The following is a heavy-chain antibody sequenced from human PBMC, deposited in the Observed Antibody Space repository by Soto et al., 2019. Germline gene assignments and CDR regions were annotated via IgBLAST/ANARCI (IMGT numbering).Heavy chain of an antibody. Sequence: SKTLSLTCTVSGGSISSSSYYWGWIRQPPGKGLEWIGSIYYSGSTYYNPSLKSRVTIAVDTSKNQFSLKRSAVAAAATAVYYCAGQGNAPAYIVVVPAARGAFDIWGQGTMVTVSS. CDR2: IYYSGST. CDR1: GGSISSSSYY. CDR3: AGQGNAPAYIVVVPAARGAFDI. V-gene: IGHV4-39*01. J-gene: IGHJ3*02. D-gene: IGHD2-2*01.